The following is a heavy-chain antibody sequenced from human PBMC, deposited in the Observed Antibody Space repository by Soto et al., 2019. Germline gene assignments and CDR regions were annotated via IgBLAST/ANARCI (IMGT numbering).Heavy chain of an antibody. V-gene: IGHV1-69*13. CDR3: ARGWLQAYYFDY. D-gene: IGHD5-12*01. CDR1: GGTFSSYA. Sequence: ASVKVSCKASGGTFSSYAISWVRQAPGQGLEWMGGIIPIFGTANYAQKFQGRVTITADESTSTAYMELSSLRSEDTAVYYCARGWLQAYYFDYWGQGTLVTVSS. CDR2: IIPIFGTA. J-gene: IGHJ4*02.